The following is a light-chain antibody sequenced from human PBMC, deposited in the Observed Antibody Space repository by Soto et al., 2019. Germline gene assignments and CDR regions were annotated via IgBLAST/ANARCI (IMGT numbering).Light chain of an antibody. CDR3: QQYGRSPLFT. CDR1: QSVSSSY. J-gene: IGKJ3*01. V-gene: IGKV3-20*01. CDR2: GAS. Sequence: EIVLTQSPGTLSLSPGERATLSCRASQSVSSSYLAWYQQKPGQAPRLLIDGASSRATGIPDRFSGSGSGTDFTLPISILEHEDFAVYYCQQYGRSPLFTFGPGTKVDIK.